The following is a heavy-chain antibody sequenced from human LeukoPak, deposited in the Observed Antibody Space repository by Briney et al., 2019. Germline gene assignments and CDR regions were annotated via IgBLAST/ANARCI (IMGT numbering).Heavy chain of an antibody. Sequence: GGSLRLSCAASGFTFSSYWMSWVRQAPGKGLEWAANIKQDGSEEYYVDSVEGRFTISRENAKNSLYLQVNSLRPEDTAVYYCASTLYCSSTSGYGDDAFDIWGQGTMVTVSS. J-gene: IGHJ3*02. D-gene: IGHD2-2*01. CDR3: ASTLYCSSTSGYGDDAFDI. V-gene: IGHV3-7*01. CDR2: IKQDGSEE. CDR1: GFTFSSYW.